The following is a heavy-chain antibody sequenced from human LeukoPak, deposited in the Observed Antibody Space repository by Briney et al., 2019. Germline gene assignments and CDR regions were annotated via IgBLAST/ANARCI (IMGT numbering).Heavy chain of an antibody. Sequence: GGSLRLFCAGSGFTVSRNFMSWVGQAAGKGLEWVWVIYSGGCTYYADSVKGRFTISRDNSKNTLYLQMNSLRAEDTAVYYCAKWGYCNSTRCLGAFDYWGQGTLVTVSS. CDR2: IYSGGCT. CDR1: GFTVSRNF. D-gene: IGHD2-2*01. CDR3: AKWGYCNSTRCLGAFDY. J-gene: IGHJ4*02. V-gene: IGHV3-66*01.